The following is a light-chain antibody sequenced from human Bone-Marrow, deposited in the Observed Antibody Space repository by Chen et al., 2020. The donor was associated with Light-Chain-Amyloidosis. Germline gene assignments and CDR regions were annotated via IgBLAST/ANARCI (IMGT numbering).Light chain of an antibody. CDR1: NIGSTR. Sequence: SYVLTQPSSVSVAPGQTATIACGGNNIGSTRVHWYQQTPGQAPLLVVYDDSDRPSGLPERLSGSNSGNTATLTIGSVEAGDEADYYSPVWERSRDRPVVGGGTKLTVL. CDR3: PVWERSRDRPV. V-gene: IGLV3-21*02. CDR2: DDS. J-gene: IGLJ3*02.